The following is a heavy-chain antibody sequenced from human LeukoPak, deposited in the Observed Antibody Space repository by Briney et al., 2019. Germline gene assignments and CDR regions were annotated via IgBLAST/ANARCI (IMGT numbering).Heavy chain of an antibody. D-gene: IGHD4-17*01. Sequence: PSETLSLTCAVYGGFFSGYYWSWLRQPPGKGLEWIGEINHRESTNYNPSLKSRVTISVDTSKNQFSLKLSSVTAADTAVYYCARGRIRLREPRGSNRYFDYWGQGTLVTVSS. CDR1: GGFFSGYY. CDR2: INHREST. J-gene: IGHJ4*02. V-gene: IGHV4-34*01. CDR3: ARGRIRLREPRGSNRYFDY.